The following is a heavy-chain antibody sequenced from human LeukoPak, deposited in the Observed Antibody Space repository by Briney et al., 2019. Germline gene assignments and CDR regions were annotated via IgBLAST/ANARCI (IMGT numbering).Heavy chain of an antibody. CDR3: TTAFDILTGYDHDAFDI. V-gene: IGHV3-15*01. Sequence: PGGSLRLSCAASGFTFSNAWMSWVRQAPGKGLEWVGRIKSKTDGGTTDYAAPVKGRFTISRDDSKNTLYLQMNSLKTEDTAVYYRTTAFDILTGYDHDAFDIWGQGTMVTVSS. CDR2: IKSKTDGGTT. CDR1: GFTFSNAW. D-gene: IGHD3-9*01. J-gene: IGHJ3*02.